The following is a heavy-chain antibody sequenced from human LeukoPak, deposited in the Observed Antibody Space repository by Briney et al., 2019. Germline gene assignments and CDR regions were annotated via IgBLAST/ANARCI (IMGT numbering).Heavy chain of an antibody. CDR2: IWYDGTNK. J-gene: IGHJ4*02. D-gene: IGHD3-22*01. V-gene: IGHV3-33*06. CDR1: GFTFSSYG. CDR3: AKEGEGYYDSSGYYYLGYFDY. Sequence: GRSLRLSCAASGFTFSSYGMHWHRQAQGKGREGVADIWYDGTNKYYEDSVKGRFTISRDNSKNTLYLQMNSLRAEDTAVYYCAKEGEGYYDSSGYYYLGYFDYWGQGTLVTVSS.